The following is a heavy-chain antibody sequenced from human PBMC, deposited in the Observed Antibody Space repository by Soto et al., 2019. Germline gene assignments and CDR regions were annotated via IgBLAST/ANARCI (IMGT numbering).Heavy chain of an antibody. Sequence: SETLSLTCPVSGGSISSYYWSWIRQPPGKGLEWIGYIYYSGSTNYNPSLKSRVTISVDTTKKHFSLKLSSVTATDTRGYYCAREPATAKPEGVDFWGQGALVTVSS. CDR1: GGSISSYY. V-gene: IGHV4-59*01. J-gene: IGHJ4*02. CDR2: IYYSGST. CDR3: AREPATAKPEGVDF. D-gene: IGHD1-1*01.